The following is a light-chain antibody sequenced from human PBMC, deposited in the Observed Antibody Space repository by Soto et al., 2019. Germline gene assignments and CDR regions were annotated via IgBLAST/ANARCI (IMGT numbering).Light chain of an antibody. CDR1: QNIRGNE. CDR3: QDYGTSAPWT. V-gene: IGKV3-20*01. Sequence: EVVLTQSPGTLSLSPGERATLSSRASQNIRGNELAWYQQKPGQAPRLLIYRGSSRATGIPDRFSGRGSGRDFTLTISRLEPEDFAVYYCQDYGTSAPWTFGQGTKVEI. CDR2: RGS. J-gene: IGKJ1*01.